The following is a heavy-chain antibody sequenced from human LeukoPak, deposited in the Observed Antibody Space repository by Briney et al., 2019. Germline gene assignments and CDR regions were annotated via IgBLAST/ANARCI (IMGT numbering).Heavy chain of an antibody. CDR2: IYYSGST. J-gene: IGHJ4*02. D-gene: IGHD5-18*01. CDR1: GGSISSGGYY. Sequence: PSETLSLTCTVSGGSISSGGYYWSWIRQHPGKGLEWIGYIYYSGSTYYNPSLKGRVTISVDTSKNQFSLKLSSVTAADTAVYYCARVGSYGYRYYFDYWGQGTLVTVSS. V-gene: IGHV4-31*03. CDR3: ARVGSYGYRYYFDY.